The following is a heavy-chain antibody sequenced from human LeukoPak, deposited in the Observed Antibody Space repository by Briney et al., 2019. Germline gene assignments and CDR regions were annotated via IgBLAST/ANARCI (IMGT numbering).Heavy chain of an antibody. CDR3: AREQDHTFDI. J-gene: IGHJ3*02. Sequence: PGGSLRLSCAASGFTFSSHAMSWVRQAPGKGLVWVSAISGSGGSTYYADSVRGRFTISRDNSKNTLYLQMNSLRAEDTAMYYCAREQDHTFDIWGQGTMVTVSS. V-gene: IGHV3-23*01. CDR2: ISGSGGST. CDR1: GFTFSSHA. D-gene: IGHD1-14*01.